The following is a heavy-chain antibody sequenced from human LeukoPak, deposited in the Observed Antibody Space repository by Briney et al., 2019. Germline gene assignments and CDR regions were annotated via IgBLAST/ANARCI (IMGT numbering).Heavy chain of an antibody. CDR1: GFTFSSYA. Sequence: PGGSLRLSCAASGFTFSSYAMSWVRQAPGKGLEWVSAISGSGGSTYYADSVKGRFTISRDNSKNTLYLQMNSLRAEDTALYYCAKDTSGWTSFDYWGQGTLVTVSS. J-gene: IGHJ4*02. D-gene: IGHD6-19*01. CDR3: AKDTSGWTSFDY. V-gene: IGHV3-23*01. CDR2: ISGSGGST.